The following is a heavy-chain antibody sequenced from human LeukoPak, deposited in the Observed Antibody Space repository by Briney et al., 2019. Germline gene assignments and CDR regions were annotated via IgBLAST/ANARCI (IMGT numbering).Heavy chain of an antibody. V-gene: IGHV3-23*01. D-gene: IGHD1-26*01. CDR2: ISGSGDNT. CDR3: ARESGSYQIFFDY. J-gene: IGHJ4*02. Sequence: PGGSLRLSCAASGFTFSSYAMSWVRQAPGKGLEWVSAISGSGDNTYYADSVKGRFTISRDNSKNTLYLQMNSLRAEDTAVYYCARESGSYQIFFDYWGQGTLVAVSS. CDR1: GFTFSSYA.